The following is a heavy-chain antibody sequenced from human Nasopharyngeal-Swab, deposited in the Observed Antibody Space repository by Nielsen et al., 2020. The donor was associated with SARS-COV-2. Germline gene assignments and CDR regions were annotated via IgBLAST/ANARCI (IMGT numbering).Heavy chain of an antibody. V-gene: IGHV1-46*01. CDR3: ARVLPFRITGTSGMDV. CDR1: GYTFTSNY. J-gene: IGHJ6*02. D-gene: IGHD1-7*01. Sequence: GSVKVSCKASGYTFTSNYLHWVRQAPGQGLEWMGIINPTDGSTSYAQKFEGRVTMTRVTSTSTVYMELNSLRSEDTAVYYCARVLPFRITGTSGMDVWGQGTTVTVSS. CDR2: INPTDGST.